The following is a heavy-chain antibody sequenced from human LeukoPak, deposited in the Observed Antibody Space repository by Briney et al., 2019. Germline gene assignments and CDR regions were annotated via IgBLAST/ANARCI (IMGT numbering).Heavy chain of an antibody. V-gene: IGHV3-74*03. D-gene: IGHD4-23*01. CDR2: INSDGSST. J-gene: IGHJ3*02. CDR3: ARDKYGGNSNAFDI. CDR1: GFTFSTYW. Sequence: PGGSLRLSRAASGFTFSTYWMHWVRQAPGKGLVWVSRINSDGSSTEYADAVKGRFTISRDNAKNTLYLQMNSLRAEDTAMYYCARDKYGGNSNAFDIWGQGTMVTVSS.